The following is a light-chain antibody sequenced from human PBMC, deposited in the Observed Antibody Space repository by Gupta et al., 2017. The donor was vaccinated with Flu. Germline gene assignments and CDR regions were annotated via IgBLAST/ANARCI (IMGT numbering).Light chain of an antibody. CDR1: NMRSDS. Sequence: GQTANMACGGDNMRSDSGHWYQQKPGQAPVLVLYGKNFRPSGIPERFSGSNSGNTATLTITRAEAEDEADYYCKARDNSSNHVLFGGGTILTVL. V-gene: IGLV3-19*01. J-gene: IGLJ3*02. CDR2: GKN. CDR3: KARDNSSNHVL.